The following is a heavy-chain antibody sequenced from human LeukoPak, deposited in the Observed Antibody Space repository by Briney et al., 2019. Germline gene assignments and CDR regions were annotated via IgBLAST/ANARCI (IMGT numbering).Heavy chain of an antibody. CDR3: XXXVXHXXVGATXEXFDI. CDR2: XXXXGST. V-gene: IGHV4-39*01. D-gene: IGHD1-26*01. J-gene: IGHJ3*02. Sequence: SESLSLTCGVSGVSININTFFWGWVRQPPGKGLEWIGNXXXXGSTMYNPSLKRRVTMSIDTSKSQFSLKLSSVTAADTAVYYXXXXVXHXXVGATXEXFDIWGQGTMVTVSS. CDR1: GVSININTFF.